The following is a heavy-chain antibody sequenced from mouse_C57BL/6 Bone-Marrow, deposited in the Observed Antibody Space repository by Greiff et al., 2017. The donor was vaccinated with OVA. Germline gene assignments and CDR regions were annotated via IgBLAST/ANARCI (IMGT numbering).Heavy chain of an antibody. J-gene: IGHJ2*01. CDR2: IDPSDSYT. V-gene: IGHV1-59*01. Sequence: VQLQQPGAELVRPGTSVKLSCKASGYTFTSYWMHWVKQRPGQGLEWIGVIDPSDSYTNYNQKFKGKATLTVDTSSSTAYMQLSSLTSEDSAVYYCARTTTVVGPYWGQGTTLTVSS. CDR1: GYTFTSYW. CDR3: ARTTTVVGPY. D-gene: IGHD1-1*01.